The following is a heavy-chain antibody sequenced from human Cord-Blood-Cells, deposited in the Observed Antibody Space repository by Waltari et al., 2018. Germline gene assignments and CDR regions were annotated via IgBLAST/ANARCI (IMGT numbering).Heavy chain of an antibody. CDR2: IYYSGST. CDR1: GGSISRSSYY. V-gene: IGHV4-39*01. J-gene: IGHJ4*02. CDR3: ARGNVLRFLEWLLPLDY. D-gene: IGHD3-3*01. Sequence: QLQLQESGPGLVQPSETLSLTCPVSGGSISRSSYYWGWIRRPPGKGLEWIGSIYYSGSTYYNPSLKSRVTISVDTSKNQFSLKLSSVTAADTAVYYCARGNVLRFLEWLLPLDYWGQGTLVTVSS.